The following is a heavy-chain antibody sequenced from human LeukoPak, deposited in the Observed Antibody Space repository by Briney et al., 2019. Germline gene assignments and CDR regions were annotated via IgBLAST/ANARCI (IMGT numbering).Heavy chain of an antibody. Sequence: SETLSLTCTVSGGSISSSSYYWGWIRQPPGKGLEWIGSIYYSGSTYYNPSLKSRVTISVDTSKNQFSLKLSSVTAADTAVYYCARLSDGYNYAGAFDIWGQGTMVTVSS. CDR1: GGSISSSSYY. D-gene: IGHD5-24*01. J-gene: IGHJ3*02. V-gene: IGHV4-39*01. CDR2: IYYSGST. CDR3: ARLSDGYNYAGAFDI.